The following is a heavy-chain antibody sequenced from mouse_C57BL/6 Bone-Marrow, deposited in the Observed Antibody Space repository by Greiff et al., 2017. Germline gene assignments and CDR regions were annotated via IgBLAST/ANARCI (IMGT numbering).Heavy chain of an antibody. CDR2: IRNKANNHAT. J-gene: IGHJ4*01. Sequence: EVMLVESGGGLVQPGGSMKLSCAASGFTFSDAWMDWVRQSPEKGLEWVAEIRNKANNHATYYAESVKGRFTISRDDSKSSVYLQMNSLRAEDTGIYYCTRFYYYGSSYAMDYWGQGTSVTVSS. V-gene: IGHV6-6*01. CDR1: GFTFSDAW. CDR3: TRFYYYGSSYAMDY. D-gene: IGHD1-1*01.